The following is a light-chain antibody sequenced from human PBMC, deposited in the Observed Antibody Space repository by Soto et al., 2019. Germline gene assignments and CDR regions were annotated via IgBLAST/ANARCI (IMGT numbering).Light chain of an antibody. CDR3: QQLNTYPVT. Sequence: IHLTQSPSLLSASVGDRVTITCRASRDIGSHLSWFKQNPGRAPDLLIVAVSHLHSGVPSRFSGSGSGTEFTLTISNLQPEDFAIYYCQQLNTYPVTFGGGTKVEIK. V-gene: IGKV1-9*01. J-gene: IGKJ4*01. CDR2: AVS. CDR1: RDIGSH.